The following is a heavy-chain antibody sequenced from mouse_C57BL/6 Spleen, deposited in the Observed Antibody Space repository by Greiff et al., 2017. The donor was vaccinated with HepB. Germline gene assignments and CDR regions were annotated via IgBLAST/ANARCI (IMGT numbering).Heavy chain of an antibody. D-gene: IGHD1-2*01. Sequence: EVQLQESGPGLVKPSQSLSLTCSVTGYSITSGYYWNWIRQFPGNKLEWMGYISYDGSNNYNPSLKNRISITRDTSKNQFFLKLNSVTTEDTATYYCARGGTTADYAMDYWGQGTSVTVSS. V-gene: IGHV3-6*01. CDR3: ARGGTTADYAMDY. CDR1: GYSITSGYY. CDR2: ISYDGSN. J-gene: IGHJ4*01.